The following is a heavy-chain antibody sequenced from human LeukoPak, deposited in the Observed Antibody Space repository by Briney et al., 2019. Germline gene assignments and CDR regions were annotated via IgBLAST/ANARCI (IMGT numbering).Heavy chain of an antibody. D-gene: IGHD5-18*01. CDR1: GFTFSSNG. Sequence: GGSLRLSCAASGFTFSSNGMHWVRQAPGKGLEWVTFIQYDGSKKYYADSVKGRFTISRDNSKNTLYLQMGSLRAEDMAVYYCARARRGRGYSYGIFDYWGQGTLVTVSS. CDR3: ARARRGRGYSYGIFDY. CDR2: IQYDGSKK. J-gene: IGHJ4*02. V-gene: IGHV3-30*02.